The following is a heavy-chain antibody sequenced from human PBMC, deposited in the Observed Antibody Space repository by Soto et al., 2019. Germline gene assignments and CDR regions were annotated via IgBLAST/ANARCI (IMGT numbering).Heavy chain of an antibody. V-gene: IGHV3-74*01. CDR3: ARDQSEWFGELSPYYYIDV. CDR1: GFTFSSYW. J-gene: IGHJ6*03. Sequence: EVQLVESGGGLVQPGGSLRLSCAASGFTFSSYWMHWVRQAPGKGLVWVSRINSDGSSTSYADSVKGRFTISRDNAKNKLYPKMNSLRADDTAVYYCARDQSEWFGELSPYYYIDVWGKGTTVTVSS. D-gene: IGHD3-10*01. CDR2: INSDGSST.